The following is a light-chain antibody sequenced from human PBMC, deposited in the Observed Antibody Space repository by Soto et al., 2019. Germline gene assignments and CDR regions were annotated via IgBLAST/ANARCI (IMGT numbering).Light chain of an antibody. J-gene: IGLJ1*01. CDR1: SSNIGGNS. CDR3: GSWDSSLRDDV. Sequence: QSVLTQPPSVSAAPGQKVTISCSGSSSNIGGNSVSWYQQLPGTAPKLLIYDDNKRPSGIPDRFSGSKSGTSATLGITGFQTGDEADYYCGSWDSSLRDDVVGTGTKV. CDR2: DDN. V-gene: IGLV1-51*01.